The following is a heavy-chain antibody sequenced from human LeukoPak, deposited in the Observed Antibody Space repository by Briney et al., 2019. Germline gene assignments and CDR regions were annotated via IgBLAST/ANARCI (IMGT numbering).Heavy chain of an antibody. V-gene: IGHV3-13*01. CDR1: GFTFSSYD. CDR3: ARDRGGVSSGWTDDAFDI. J-gene: IGHJ3*02. D-gene: IGHD6-19*01. Sequence: PGGSLRLSCAASGFTFSSYDMHWVRQATGKGLEWVSAIGTAGDTYYPGSVKGRFTISRENAKNSLYLQMNSLRAGDTAVYYCARDRGGVSSGWTDDAFDIWGQGTMVTVSS. CDR2: IGTAGDT.